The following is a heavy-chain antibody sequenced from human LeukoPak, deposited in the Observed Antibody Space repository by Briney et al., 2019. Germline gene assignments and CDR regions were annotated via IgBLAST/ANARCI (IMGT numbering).Heavy chain of an antibody. D-gene: IGHD3-10*01. CDR1: GGSISSYY. J-gene: IGHJ5*02. CDR2: IYYSGST. CDR3: ARFSPAGGSTP. Sequence: SETLSLTCTVSGGSISSYYWSWIRQPPGKGLEWIGYIYYSGSTNYNPSLKSRVTISVDTSKNQFSLKLSSVTAADTAVYYCARFSPAGGSTPWGQGTLVTVSS. V-gene: IGHV4-59*01.